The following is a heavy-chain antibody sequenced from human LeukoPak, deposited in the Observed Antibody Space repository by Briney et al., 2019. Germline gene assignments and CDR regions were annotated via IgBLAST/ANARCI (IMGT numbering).Heavy chain of an antibody. D-gene: IGHD3-22*01. CDR3: AKDYYDSSGYYLGPFDY. J-gene: IGHJ4*02. CDR1: GFTFSSYG. V-gene: IGHV3-30*02. CDR2: IRYDGSNK. Sequence: GGSLRLSCAASGFTFSSYGMHWVRQAPGKGLEWVAFIRYDGSNKYYADSVKGRFTISRDNSKNTLHLQMNSLRAEDTAVYYCAKDYYDSSGYYLGPFDYWGQGTLVTVSS.